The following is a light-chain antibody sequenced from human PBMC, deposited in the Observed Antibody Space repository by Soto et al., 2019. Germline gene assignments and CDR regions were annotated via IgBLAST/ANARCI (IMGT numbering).Light chain of an antibody. CDR1: QSVSSNF. CDR3: QNYGSPPVT. J-gene: IGKJ4*01. Sequence: DIVLTQSPGTLSLSQGERETLYCSASQSVSSNFLAWYQQKPGQAPRLLMYGASIRATGIPDRFSGSGSGTDFTLIIIILEPDDFALYFCQNYGSPPVTFCAGTKVDIK. CDR2: GAS. V-gene: IGKV3-20*01.